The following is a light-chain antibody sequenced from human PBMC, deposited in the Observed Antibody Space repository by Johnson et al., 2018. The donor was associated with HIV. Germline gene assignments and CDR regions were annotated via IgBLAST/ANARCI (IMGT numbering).Light chain of an antibody. J-gene: IGLJ1*01. CDR1: SSNIGNNY. V-gene: IGLV1-51*02. Sequence: QSVLTQPPSVSAAPGQKVTISCSGSSSNIGNNYVSWYQQFPGTAPKLLIYENSKRPSGIPDRFSGSKSGTSATLGITGLQTGDEADYYCGSWDSSLSAGGVFVTGTKVTVL. CDR2: ENS. CDR3: GSWDSSLSAGGV.